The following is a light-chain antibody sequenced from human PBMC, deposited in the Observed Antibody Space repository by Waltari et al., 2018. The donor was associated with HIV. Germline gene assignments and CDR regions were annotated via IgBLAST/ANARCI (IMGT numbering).Light chain of an antibody. CDR3: TSDAGRDNLF. CDR1: SSDVGDNDY. Sequence: QSALTQPPSASGPPGQSVTISCTGTSSDVGDNDYVSWYQQHPGKAPKVRIYEVRKRTSGVSVRISCSKSGNTASLTVSGLQAEDEADYFCTSDAGRDNLFFGGGTKLTV. V-gene: IGLV2-8*01. J-gene: IGLJ2*01. CDR2: EVR.